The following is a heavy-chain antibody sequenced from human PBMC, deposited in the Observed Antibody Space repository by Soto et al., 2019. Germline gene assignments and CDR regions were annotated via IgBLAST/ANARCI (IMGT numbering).Heavy chain of an antibody. CDR1: GSTFNNFA. J-gene: IGHJ4*02. CDR3: ARAIKRWEVNYYFDF. D-gene: IGHD1-26*01. CDR2: IVVDSHTA. Sequence: QVVLLQSGAEVKAPGSSVRVSCQVSGSTFNNFAFSWVRQAPGNGPEWMGGIVVDSHTAEYSQRFQDRVTITADTSSKTLYMELGSLTFEDTAVYYCARAIKRWEVNYYFDFWGQGTLVTVSS. V-gene: IGHV1-69*06.